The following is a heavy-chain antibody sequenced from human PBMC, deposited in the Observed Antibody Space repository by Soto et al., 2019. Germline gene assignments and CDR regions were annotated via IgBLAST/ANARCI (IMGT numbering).Heavy chain of an antibody. D-gene: IGHD3-10*01. V-gene: IGHV2-5*02. Sequence: QISLKESGPTLVNPTQTLTLTCTFSGFSLSSTGVGVGWVRQPPGKALEWLALIYWDDDEHYSSSLKNRLTVNKETSKNPGVLKMTHMDPVETATYYCANTLPFGEVVYYFDYWGQGTLVTVSS. CDR2: IYWDDDE. J-gene: IGHJ4*02. CDR1: GFSLSSTGVG. CDR3: ANTLPFGEVVYYFDY.